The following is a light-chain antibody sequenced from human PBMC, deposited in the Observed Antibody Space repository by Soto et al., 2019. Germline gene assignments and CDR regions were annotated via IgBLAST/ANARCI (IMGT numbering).Light chain of an antibody. CDR1: QIVSRSY. CDR3: QQYGSSPRT. V-gene: IGKV3-20*01. J-gene: IGKJ1*01. Sequence: IVRTHAPGTRSLSPRDRDTLSCGVCQIVSRSYLAWYQQKPGQAPRLLIYGASSRATGIPDRFSGSGSGTDFTLTISRLEPEDFAVYYCQQYGSSPRTFGQGTKVDIK. CDR2: GAS.